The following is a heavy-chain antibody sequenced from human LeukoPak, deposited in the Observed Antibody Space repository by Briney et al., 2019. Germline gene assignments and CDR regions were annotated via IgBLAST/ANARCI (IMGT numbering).Heavy chain of an antibody. V-gene: IGHV4-38-2*01. D-gene: IGHD4-17*01. J-gene: IGHJ3*01. CDR3: AKTDYGHYSGFEV. CDR2: MYLSGTT. CDR1: AYSISSGYS. Sequence: SETLSLTCVVSAYSISSGYSWGWIRQPPGKGLEWIGSMYLSGTTYYNPSLKSRVTISVDKSKSQFSLKVRFVTAADTAVYYCAKTDYGHYSGFEVWGQGIMVTVSS.